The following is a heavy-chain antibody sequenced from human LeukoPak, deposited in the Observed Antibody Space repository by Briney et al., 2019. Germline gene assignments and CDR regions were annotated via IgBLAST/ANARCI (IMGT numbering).Heavy chain of an antibody. J-gene: IGHJ6*02. CDR2: INPNSGGT. D-gene: IGHD5-12*01. CDR1: GYTFTGYY. CDR3: ARGGFSGYESAYYYYGMGV. V-gene: IGHV1-2*04. Sequence: ASVKVSCKASGYTFTGYYMHWVRQAPGQGLEWMGWINPNSGGTNYAQKFQDWVTLTRDTSLSTAYMELSRLRSDDTAVYYCARGGFSGYESAYYYYGMGVWGQGTTVTVSS.